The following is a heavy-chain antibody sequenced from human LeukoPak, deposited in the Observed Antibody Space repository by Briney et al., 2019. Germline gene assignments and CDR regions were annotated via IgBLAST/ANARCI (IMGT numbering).Heavy chain of an antibody. V-gene: IGHV3-30-3*01. CDR1: GFTFSNYW. J-gene: IGHJ4*02. Sequence: QPGGSLRLSCAASGFTFSNYWMHWVRQAPGKGLEWVAVISSEGSMKDYADSVKGRFTVSRDNSKNTLYLQMSSLRADDTALYYCARGNVIMVATIEDYWGQGTLVTVSS. CDR2: ISSEGSMK. D-gene: IGHD5-12*01. CDR3: ARGNVIMVATIEDY.